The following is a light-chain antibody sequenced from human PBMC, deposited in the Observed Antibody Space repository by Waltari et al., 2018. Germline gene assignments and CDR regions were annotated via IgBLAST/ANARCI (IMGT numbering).Light chain of an antibody. V-gene: IGLV2-14*03. J-gene: IGLJ3*02. Sequence: QSALTQPASVSGSPGQSITISCIGTGRDVGNYNYVYWYQCHPGQAPKLMIYDVTERPSGVSDRFSGSKSGNTASLTISGLQTEDEAFYYCSSYTSDSTIVFGGGTRLTVL. CDR2: DVT. CDR3: SSYTSDSTIV. CDR1: GRDVGNYNY.